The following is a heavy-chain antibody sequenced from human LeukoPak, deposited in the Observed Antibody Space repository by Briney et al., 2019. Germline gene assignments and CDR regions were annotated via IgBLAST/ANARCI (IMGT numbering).Heavy chain of an antibody. V-gene: IGHV4-34*01. J-gene: IGHJ3*02. CDR1: GGSFSGYY. Sequence: PSETLSLTCAVYGGSFSGYYWSWIRQPPGKGLEWIGEINHSGSTNYNPSLKSRVTISVDTSKNQFSLKLSSVTAADTAVYYCARGHCSGGSCYSQGQAFDIWGQGTMVTVSS. D-gene: IGHD2-15*01. CDR2: INHSGST. CDR3: ARGHCSGGSCYSQGQAFDI.